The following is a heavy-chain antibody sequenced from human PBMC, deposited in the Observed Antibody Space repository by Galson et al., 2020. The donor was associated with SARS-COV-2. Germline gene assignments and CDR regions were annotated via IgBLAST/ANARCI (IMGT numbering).Heavy chain of an antibody. J-gene: IGHJ4*02. CDR1: GYTLTELS. Sequence: ASVTVSCKVSGYTLTELSMHWVRQAPGKGLEWMGGFDPEDGETIYAQKFQGRVTMTEDTSTDTAYMELSSLRSEDTAVYYCATAYAFGGTMPADYWGQGTLVTVSP. CDR2: FDPEDGET. CDR3: ATAYAFGGTMPADY. D-gene: IGHD3-16*01. V-gene: IGHV1-24*01.